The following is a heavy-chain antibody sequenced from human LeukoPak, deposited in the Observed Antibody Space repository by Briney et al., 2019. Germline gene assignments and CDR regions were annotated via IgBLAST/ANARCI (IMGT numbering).Heavy chain of an antibody. CDR1: GGSISSYY. CDR2: IYYSGST. Sequence: PSETLSLTCTVSGGSISSYYWSWIRQPPGKGLEWIGYIYYSGSTNYNPSLKSRVTISVDTSKNQFSLKLSSVTAADTAVYFCARVPYGDYVDYWGQGTLVTVSS. J-gene: IGHJ4*02. D-gene: IGHD4-17*01. CDR3: ARVPYGDYVDY. V-gene: IGHV4-59*01.